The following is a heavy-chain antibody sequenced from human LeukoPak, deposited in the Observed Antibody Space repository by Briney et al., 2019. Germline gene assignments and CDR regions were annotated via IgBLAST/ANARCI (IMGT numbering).Heavy chain of an antibody. V-gene: IGHV3-21*01. Sequence: GGSLRLSCAASGFTFSSYSMNWVRQAPGKGLEWVSSISSSSSYIYYADSVKGRFTISRDNAKNSLYLQMNSLRAEDTAVYYCARATIFGWFDPWGQGTLVTVPS. CDR1: GFTFSSYS. D-gene: IGHD3-9*01. CDR3: ARATIFGWFDP. J-gene: IGHJ5*02. CDR2: ISSSSSYI.